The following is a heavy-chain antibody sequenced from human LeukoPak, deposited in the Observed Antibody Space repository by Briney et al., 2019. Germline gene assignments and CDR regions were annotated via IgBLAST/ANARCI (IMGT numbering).Heavy chain of an antibody. D-gene: IGHD3-3*01. Sequence: GGSLRLSCAASGFTFSSYGMHWVRQAPGKGLEWVAFIRYDGSNKYYADSVKGRFTISRDNSKNTLYLQMNSLRAEDAAVYYCAKGVPIFGVVTHYYYMDVWGKGTTVTVSS. J-gene: IGHJ6*03. CDR1: GFTFSSYG. CDR2: IRYDGSNK. CDR3: AKGVPIFGVVTHYYYMDV. V-gene: IGHV3-30*02.